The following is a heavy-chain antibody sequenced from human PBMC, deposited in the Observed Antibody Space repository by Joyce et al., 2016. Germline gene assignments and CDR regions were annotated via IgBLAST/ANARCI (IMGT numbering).Heavy chain of an antibody. CDR2: ISQSGKI. J-gene: IGHJ6*02. CDR1: GGSITSSNW. Sequence: VLLQESGPGLVRPSETLSLTCAVSGGSITSSNWWSWVRQPPGKGLEWIGEISQSGKINYNPSLKSRVTLSLDKSRNQFSLSLTSVTAADTAVYYCARVAYYYYALDVWGQGTTVTVSS. CDR3: ARVAYYYYALDV. V-gene: IGHV4-4*02.